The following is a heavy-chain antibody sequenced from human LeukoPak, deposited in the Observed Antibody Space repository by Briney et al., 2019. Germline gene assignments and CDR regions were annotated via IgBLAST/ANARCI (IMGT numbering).Heavy chain of an antibody. J-gene: IGHJ4*02. D-gene: IGHD6-19*01. CDR2: IKSKTDGGTT. CDR1: GFTFSNAW. Sequence: GGSLRLSCAASGFTFSNAWMNWVRQAPGKGLEWVGRIKSKTDGGTTDYAAPVKGRFTISRDDSKNTLYLQMNSPKTEDTAVYYCTTAYSSGWYVDRSCLDYWGQGTLVTVSS. V-gene: IGHV3-15*07. CDR3: TTAYSSGWYVDRSCLDY.